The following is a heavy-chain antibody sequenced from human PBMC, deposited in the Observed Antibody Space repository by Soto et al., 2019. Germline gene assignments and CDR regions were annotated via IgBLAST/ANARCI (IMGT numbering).Heavy chain of an antibody. Sequence: QVQLQESGPGLVKPSQTLSLTCTVSGVSVSFVCHYLNWIRQHPLNCLEWIGYIHYSGSTYYKPSLKSRATISIDTSKNQFSLRLSSVKAADTAVYSCARALGTTGPPSHYYSAMDVWGQGTTVAVSS. CDR2: IHYSGST. V-gene: IGHV4-31*03. CDR3: ARALGTTGPPSHYYSAMDV. J-gene: IGHJ6*02. CDR1: GVSVSFVCHY.